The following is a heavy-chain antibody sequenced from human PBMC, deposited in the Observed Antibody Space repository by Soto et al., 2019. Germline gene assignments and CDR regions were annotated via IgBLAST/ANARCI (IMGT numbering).Heavy chain of an antibody. CDR1: GGSIISGDYY. CDR3: ARQKVSRFYGEVDFFDY. D-gene: IGHD4-17*01. CDR2: MYHSGST. Sequence: PSETLSLTCTVSGGSIISGDYYWSWIRQPPGKGLEWIGYMYHSGSTYYNPSLKSRVTISIDRSKNQFSLKLSSVTAADTAVYYCARQKVSRFYGEVDFFDYWGLGTLVTVSS. J-gene: IGHJ4*02. V-gene: IGHV4-30-2*01.